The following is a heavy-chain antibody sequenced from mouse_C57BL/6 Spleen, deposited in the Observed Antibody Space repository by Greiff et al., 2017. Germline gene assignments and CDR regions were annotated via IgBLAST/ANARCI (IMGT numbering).Heavy chain of an antibody. CDR2: IYPRSGNT. CDR1: GYTFTSYG. CDR3: ARGITTVVATNWYFDV. D-gene: IGHD1-1*01. V-gene: IGHV1-81*01. Sequence: QVQLQQSGAELARPGASVKLSCKASGYTFTSYGISWVKQRTGQGLEWIGEIYPRSGNTYYNEKFKGKATLTADKSSSTAYMELRSLTSEDSAVYFGARGITTVVATNWYFDVWGTGTTVTVSS. J-gene: IGHJ1*03.